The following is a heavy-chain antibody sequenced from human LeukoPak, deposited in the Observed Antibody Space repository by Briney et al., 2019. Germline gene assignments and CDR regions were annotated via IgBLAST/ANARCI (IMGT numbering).Heavy chain of an antibody. CDR2: ISGSGGST. CDR3: AKVGKYYYDSSGYYFDY. J-gene: IGHJ4*02. D-gene: IGHD3-22*01. CDR1: GFTFSIYA. V-gene: IGHV3-23*01. Sequence: GGSLRLSCAASGFTFSIYAMSWVRQAPGKGLEWVSAISGSGGSTYYADSVKGRFTISRDNSKNTLYLQMNSLRAEDTAVYYCAKVGKYYYDSSGYYFDYWGQGTLVTVSS.